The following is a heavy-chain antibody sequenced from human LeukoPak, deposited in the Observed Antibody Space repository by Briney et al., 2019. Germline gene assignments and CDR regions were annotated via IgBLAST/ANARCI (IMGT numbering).Heavy chain of an antibody. CDR3: ARDGWFGELLGAFDI. Sequence: ASETLSLTCVVSGGSFSDYYWSWIRQPPGKGLEWIGSIYYSGSTYYNPSLKSRVTISVDTSKNQFSLKLSSVTAADTAVYYCARDGWFGELLGAFDIWGQGTMVTVSS. J-gene: IGHJ3*02. V-gene: IGHV4-34*01. CDR1: GGSFSDYY. D-gene: IGHD3-10*01. CDR2: IYYSGST.